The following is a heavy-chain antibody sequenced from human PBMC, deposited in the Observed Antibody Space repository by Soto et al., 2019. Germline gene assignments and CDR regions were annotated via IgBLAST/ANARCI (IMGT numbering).Heavy chain of an antibody. D-gene: IGHD2-15*01. V-gene: IGHV3-23*01. CDR3: AKAKRPRYCSGGSCSQDY. J-gene: IGHJ4*02. CDR1: GFTFSSYA. CDR2: ISASGGST. Sequence: EVQLLESGGGLVQPGGSLRLSCAASGFTFSSYAMSWVRQAPGKGLEWVSAISASGGSTYYAASVKGRFTTSRDNSKNPLYLQMNSLRAEDTAVYYCAKAKRPRYCSGGSCSQDYWGQGTLVTVSS.